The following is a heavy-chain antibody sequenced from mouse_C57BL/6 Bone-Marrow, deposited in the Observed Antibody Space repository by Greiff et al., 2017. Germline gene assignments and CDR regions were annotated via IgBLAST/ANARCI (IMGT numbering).Heavy chain of an antibody. CDR3: ERLGDYDGDYYAMDY. CDR2: IYPSDSET. Sequence: QVQLQQPGAELVRPGSSVKLSCKASGYTFTSYWMDWVKQRPGQGLEWIGNIYPSDSETHYNQKFKDKATLTVDKSSSTAYMQLSSLTSEDSAVYYGERLGDYDGDYYAMDYWGQGTSVTVSA. CDR1: GYTFTSYW. J-gene: IGHJ4*01. D-gene: IGHD2-4*01. V-gene: IGHV1-61*01.